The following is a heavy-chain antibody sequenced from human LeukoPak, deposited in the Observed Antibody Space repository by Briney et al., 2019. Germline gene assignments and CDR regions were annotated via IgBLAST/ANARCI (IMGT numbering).Heavy chain of an antibody. Sequence: GGSLRLSCAASGFTFSSYGMHWVRQAPGKGLEWVAFIRYDGSNKYYADSVKGRFTISRDNSKNTLYLQMNSLRAEDTAVYYCAKDTPDSSAYYLENWGQGTLVTVSS. CDR1: GFTFSSYG. V-gene: IGHV3-30*02. J-gene: IGHJ4*02. CDR3: AKDTPDSSAYYLEN. D-gene: IGHD3-22*01. CDR2: IRYDGSNK.